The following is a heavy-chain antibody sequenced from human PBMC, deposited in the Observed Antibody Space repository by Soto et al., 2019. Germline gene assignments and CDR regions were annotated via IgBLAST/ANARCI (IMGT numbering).Heavy chain of an antibody. Sequence: ASVKVSCKASGYTSTNYGMHWVRQAPGQRLEWMGWINAGSGNTKYSQKFQGRITITRDTSTSTAYMELSSQRSEDIDVYYCARPPYYDILTGYYNAPSGSYYYYYMDVWGKGTTVTVSS. J-gene: IGHJ6*03. V-gene: IGHV1-3*03. CDR1: GYTSTNYG. CDR3: ARPPYYDILTGYYNAPSGSYYYYYMDV. D-gene: IGHD3-9*01. CDR2: INAGSGNT.